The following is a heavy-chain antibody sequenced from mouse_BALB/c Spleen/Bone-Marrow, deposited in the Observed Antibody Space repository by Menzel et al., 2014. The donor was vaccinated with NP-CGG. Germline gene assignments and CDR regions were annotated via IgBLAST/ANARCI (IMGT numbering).Heavy chain of an antibody. V-gene: IGHV5-9-2*01. CDR3: ARHAYYDQTEVSFVY. Sequence: EVQLQESGGGLVKSGGSLKLSCAASGFSFSNYGMSWVRQNPEKRLEWVATISGDGRYTFYSDSVKGRFTISRDNAKNNLYLQLSSLRSEDTALYYCARHAYYDQTEVSFVYWGQGTLVTVSA. CDR2: ISGDGRYT. D-gene: IGHD2-4*01. J-gene: IGHJ3*01. CDR1: GFSFSNYG.